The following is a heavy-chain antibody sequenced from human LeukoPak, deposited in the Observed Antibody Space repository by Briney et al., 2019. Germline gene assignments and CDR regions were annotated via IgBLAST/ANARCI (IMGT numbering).Heavy chain of an antibody. CDR3: ARPGVGSGRYGAFDI. J-gene: IGHJ3*02. D-gene: IGHD5-18*01. CDR2: IYTSGSTSGST. CDR1: GGSISSNNYY. V-gene: IGHV4-61*02. Sequence: SETLSLTCTVSGGSISSNNYYWNWIRQPAGKGLEWIGRIYTSGSTSGSTNYNPSLKSRVTISVDTSKNQFSQKLSSVTAADTAVYYCARPGVGSGRYGAFDIWGQGTMVTVSS.